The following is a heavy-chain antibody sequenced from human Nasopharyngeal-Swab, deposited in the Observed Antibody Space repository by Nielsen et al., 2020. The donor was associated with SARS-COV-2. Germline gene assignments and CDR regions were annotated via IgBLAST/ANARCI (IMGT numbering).Heavy chain of an antibody. D-gene: IGHD1-26*01. Sequence: GESLKISCAASGFTFSSYGMHWVRQAPGKGLEWVAVISYDGSNKYYADSVKGRFTISRDNSKNTLYLQMNSLRAEDTAVYHCAKDLGWELRPVPYYYYYGMDVWGQGTTVTVSS. CDR1: GFTFSSYG. J-gene: IGHJ6*02. CDR2: ISYDGSNK. V-gene: IGHV3-30*18. CDR3: AKDLGWELRPVPYYYYYGMDV.